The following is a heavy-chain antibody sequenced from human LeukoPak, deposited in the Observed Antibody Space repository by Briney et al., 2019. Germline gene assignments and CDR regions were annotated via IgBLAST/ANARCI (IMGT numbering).Heavy chain of an antibody. CDR2: INSDGSST. D-gene: IGHD3-10*01. J-gene: IGHJ5*02. CDR1: GFTFSSYW. V-gene: IGHV3-74*01. Sequence: PGGSLRLSCAASGFTFSSYWMHWVRQAPGKGLVWVSRINSDGSSTSYADSVKGRFTISRDNAKKTLYLQMNSLRAEDTAVYYCARDGSGSYYNSWFDPWGQGTLVTVSS. CDR3: ARDGSGSYYNSWFDP.